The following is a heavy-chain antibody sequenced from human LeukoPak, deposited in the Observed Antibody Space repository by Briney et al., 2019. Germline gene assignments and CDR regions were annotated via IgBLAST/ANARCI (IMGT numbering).Heavy chain of an antibody. D-gene: IGHD1-1*01. Sequence: PSETLSLTCAVYGGSFSGYYWSWIRQPPGKGLEWIGEINHSGSTNYNPSLKSRVTISVDTSKNQFSLKLSSVTAADTAVYYCARRYHYYYYYRDVCGKGTTVTISS. V-gene: IGHV4-34*01. CDR2: INHSGST. CDR1: GGSFSGYY. CDR3: ARRYHYYYYYRDV. J-gene: IGHJ6*03.